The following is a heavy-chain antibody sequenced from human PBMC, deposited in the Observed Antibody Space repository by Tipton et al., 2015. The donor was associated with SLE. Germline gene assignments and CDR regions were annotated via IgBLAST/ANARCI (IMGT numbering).Heavy chain of an antibody. J-gene: IGHJ4*02. CDR2: IYYSGST. CDR3: ARGRGFSGSYDY. V-gene: IGHV4-59*12. Sequence: TLSLTCTVSGGSISSYYWSWIRQPPGKGLEWIGYIYYSGSTNYNPSLKSRVTISVDTSKNQFSLKLSSVTAADTAVYYCARGRGFSGSYDYWGQGTLVTVSS. D-gene: IGHD1-26*01. CDR1: GGSISSYY.